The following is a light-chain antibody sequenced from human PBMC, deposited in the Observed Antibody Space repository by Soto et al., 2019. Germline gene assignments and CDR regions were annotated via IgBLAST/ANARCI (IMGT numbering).Light chain of an antibody. V-gene: IGKV4-1*01. J-gene: IGKJ2*01. Sequence: DIVMTQSPDSLAVSLGERATINCKSSQSVLYSSNNKNYLAWYQQRPGQPPKLLIYWASTRESGVPDRFSGSGSGTDSTLTITSLQAEDAAVYYCQQYESTPPTFGQGTKLEIK. CDR3: QQYESTPPT. CDR2: WAS. CDR1: QSVLYSSNNKNY.